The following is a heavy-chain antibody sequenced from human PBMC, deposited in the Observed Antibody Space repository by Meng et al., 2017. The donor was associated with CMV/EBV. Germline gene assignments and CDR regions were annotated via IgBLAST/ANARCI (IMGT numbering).Heavy chain of an antibody. CDR1: GYTCNSYG. CDR2: ISAYNGNT. D-gene: IGHD5-18*01. V-gene: IGHV1-18*01. CDR3: ARGNADTAMVSDY. Sequence: ASGYTCNSYGISWVRQAPGQGLEWMGWISAYNGNTDYAQKLQGRVTMTTDTSTSTAYMELRSLRSDDTAVYYCARGNADTAMVSDYWGQGTLVTVSS. J-gene: IGHJ4*02.